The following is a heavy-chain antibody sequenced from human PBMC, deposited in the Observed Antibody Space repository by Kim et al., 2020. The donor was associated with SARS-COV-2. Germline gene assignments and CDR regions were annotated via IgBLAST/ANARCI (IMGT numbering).Heavy chain of an antibody. Sequence: GESLKISCQGFGYSFTSYWIGWVRQMPGKGLEWMGIIYPADSDTRYSPSFQGQVTISADRSISSAYLQWSSLKTSDTAMFYCVRQAPLRPGIIAPPYYWGQGTLVTVSS. CDR1: GYSFTSYW. V-gene: IGHV5-51*01. CDR3: VRQAPLRPGIIAPPYY. CDR2: IYPADSDT. D-gene: IGHD6-6*01. J-gene: IGHJ4*02.